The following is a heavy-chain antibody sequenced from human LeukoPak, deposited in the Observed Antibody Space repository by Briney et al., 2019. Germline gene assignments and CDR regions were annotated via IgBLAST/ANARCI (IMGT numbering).Heavy chain of an antibody. J-gene: IGHJ4*02. D-gene: IGHD6-13*01. CDR1: GLTFSNYV. CDR3: AKDDIAAAGSLDY. Sequence: GGSLRLSCAASGLTFSNYVMTWVRQDPGKGLEWVSGITGSGASTYYTDSVKGRFIISRDNSASTLYLQMNSLRAEDTAVYYCAKDDIAAAGSLDYWGQGTLVTVSS. CDR2: ITGSGAST. V-gene: IGHV3-23*01.